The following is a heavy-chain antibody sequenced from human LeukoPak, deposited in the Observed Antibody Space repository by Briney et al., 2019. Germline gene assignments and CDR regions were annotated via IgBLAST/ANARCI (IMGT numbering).Heavy chain of an antibody. D-gene: IGHD3-3*01. CDR2: IYYSGST. J-gene: IGHJ4*02. V-gene: IGHV4-30-4*08. CDR1: GGSISSGDYY. Sequence: SQTLSLTCTVSGGSISSGDYYWSWIRQPPGKGLEWIGYIYYSGSTYYNPSLKSRVTQSVDTSKNQFSLKLSSVTAADTAVYYCARERLRFLEWLPGGFDYWGQGTLVTVSS. CDR3: ARERLRFLEWLPGGFDY.